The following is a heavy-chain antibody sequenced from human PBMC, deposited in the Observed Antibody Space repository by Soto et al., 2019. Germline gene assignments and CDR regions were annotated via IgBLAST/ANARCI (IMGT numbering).Heavy chain of an antibody. CDR1: GFTFSSYW. D-gene: IGHD3-3*01. CDR3: ARTPREDYDFWSGYYTYYYYYMDV. Sequence: PGGSLRLSCAASGFTFSSYWMSWVRQAPGKGLEWVANIKQDGSEKYYVDSVKGRFTISRDNAKNSLYLQMNSLRAEDTAVYYCARTPREDYDFWSGYYTYYYYYMDVWGKGTTVTVSS. J-gene: IGHJ6*03. CDR2: IKQDGSEK. V-gene: IGHV3-7*01.